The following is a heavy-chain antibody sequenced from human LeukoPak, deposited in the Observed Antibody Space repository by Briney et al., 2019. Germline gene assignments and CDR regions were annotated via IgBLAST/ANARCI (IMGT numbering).Heavy chain of an antibody. J-gene: IGHJ3*02. Sequence: PGGSLRLSCAASGFTFDDYGMSWVRQAPGKGLEWVSYISSSGSTIYYADSVKGRFTIAGDNHKKSLYLQNNSLTGEQTAVYYSARGVGPGWSDAFDIWGQGTMVTVSS. D-gene: IGHD2-15*01. CDR1: GFTFDDYG. CDR3: ARGVGPGWSDAFDI. V-gene: IGHV3-48*01. CDR2: ISSSGSTI.